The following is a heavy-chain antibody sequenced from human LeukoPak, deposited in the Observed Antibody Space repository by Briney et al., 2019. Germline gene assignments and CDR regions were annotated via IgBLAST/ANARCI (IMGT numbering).Heavy chain of an antibody. CDR3: ARVQPPYYDRPYYFDY. CDR1: GYSFSNFH. V-gene: IGHV1-8*01. CDR2: VSPKTGDR. J-gene: IGHJ4*02. Sequence: GASEKVSCKASGYSFSNFHINWVRQASGQGLEWIGWVSPKTGDRGYALKFQGRVTMTSDSSEATVYMEVRSLTSEDTAVYYCARVQPPYYDRPYYFDYWGQGTLVTVSS. D-gene: IGHD3-22*01.